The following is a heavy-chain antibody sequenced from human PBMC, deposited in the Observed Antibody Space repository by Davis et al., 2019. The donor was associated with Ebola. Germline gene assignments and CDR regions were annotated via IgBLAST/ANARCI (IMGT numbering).Heavy chain of an antibody. CDR3: ARGNGYYTRDFDY. J-gene: IGHJ4*02. CDR1: GGSISSGGYS. V-gene: IGHV4-34*01. CDR2: INHSGST. D-gene: IGHD3-3*01. Sequence: MPSETLSLTCAVSGGSISSGGYSWSWIRQPPGKGLEWIGEINHSGSTNYNPSLKSRVTISVDTSKNQFSLKLSSVTAADTAVYYCARGNGYYTRDFDYWGQGTLVTVSS.